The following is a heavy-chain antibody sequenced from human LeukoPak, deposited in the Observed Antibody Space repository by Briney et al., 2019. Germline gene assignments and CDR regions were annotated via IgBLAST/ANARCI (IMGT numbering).Heavy chain of an antibody. V-gene: IGHV3-74*01. Sequence: GGSLRLSCAASGFTFSSYWTHWVRQAPGKGLVWVSRINSDGSSTSYADSVKGRFTISRDNAKNTLYLQMNSLRAEDTAVYYCARVNGLYYYGMDVWGQGTTVTVSS. CDR3: ARVNGLYYYGMDV. CDR2: INSDGSST. D-gene: IGHD2-8*01. CDR1: GFTFSSYW. J-gene: IGHJ6*02.